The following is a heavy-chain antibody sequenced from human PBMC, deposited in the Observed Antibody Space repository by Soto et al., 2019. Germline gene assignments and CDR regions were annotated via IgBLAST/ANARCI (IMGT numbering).Heavy chain of an antibody. CDR1: GFTVSTYG. Sequence: QVQLVESGGGVVQPGRSLRLSCAVSGFTVSTYGMHWVRQAPGKGLEWVAVISRDGGIKFYADSVKGRFTISRDNSRNTLFLEMTSLRGDDMAVDYCTGEVASGYWGQGTLVTVSS. V-gene: IGHV3-30*03. CDR3: TGEVASGY. D-gene: IGHD2-8*02. CDR2: ISRDGGIK. J-gene: IGHJ4*02.